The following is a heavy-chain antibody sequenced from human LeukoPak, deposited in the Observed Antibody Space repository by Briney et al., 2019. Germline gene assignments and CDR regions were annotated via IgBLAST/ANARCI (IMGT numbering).Heavy chain of an antibody. V-gene: IGHV3-7*01. CDR2: IKQDGSEK. Sequence: PGGSLRLSCAASGFAFSSYWMSWVRQAPGKGLEWVANIKQDGSEKYYADSVKGRFTISRDNAKNSLNLQMNSLRAEDTAVYYCARYYFRAFDIWGQGTMVTVSS. J-gene: IGHJ3*02. CDR1: GFAFSSYW. D-gene: IGHD3-10*01. CDR3: ARYYFRAFDI.